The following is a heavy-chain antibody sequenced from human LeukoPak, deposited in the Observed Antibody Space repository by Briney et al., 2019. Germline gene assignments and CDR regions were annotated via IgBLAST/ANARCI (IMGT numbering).Heavy chain of an antibody. CDR3: ARDGYSYGPDFDY. CDR2: IYHSGST. Sequence: KPSETLSLTCAVSGYSISSGYYWGWIRQPPGKGLEWIGSIYHSGSTHYNPSLKSRVTISVDTSKNQFSLKLSSVTAADTAVYYCARDGYSYGPDFDYWGQGTLVTVSS. D-gene: IGHD5-18*01. CDR1: GYSISSGYY. V-gene: IGHV4-38-2*02. J-gene: IGHJ4*02.